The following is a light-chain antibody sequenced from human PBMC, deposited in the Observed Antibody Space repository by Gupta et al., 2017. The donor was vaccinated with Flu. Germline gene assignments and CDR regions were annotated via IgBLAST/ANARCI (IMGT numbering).Light chain of an antibody. CDR1: QSISSY. CDR2: AAS. J-gene: IGKJ1*01. Sequence: DIQMTPSPSSLSASVGDRVTITCRASQSISSYLNWYQQKPGKAPKLLIYAASSLQSGVPSRFSGSGSGTDFTLTISSLQPEDFATYYCQQSYSTPPRFGQGTKVEIK. V-gene: IGKV1-39*01. CDR3: QQSYSTPPR.